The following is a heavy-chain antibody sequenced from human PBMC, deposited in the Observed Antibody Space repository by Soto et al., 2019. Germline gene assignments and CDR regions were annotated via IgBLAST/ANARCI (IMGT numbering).Heavy chain of an antibody. CDR2: IIPIFGTA. CDR1: GGTFSSYA. D-gene: IGHD6-19*01. J-gene: IGHJ4*02. Sequence: GASVKVSCKASGGTFSSYAISWVRQAPGQGLEWTGGIIPIFGTANYAQKFQGRVTITADESTSTAYMELSSLRSEDTAVYYCARVPSSGWYVLDYWGQGTLVTVSS. V-gene: IGHV1-69*13. CDR3: ARVPSSGWYVLDY.